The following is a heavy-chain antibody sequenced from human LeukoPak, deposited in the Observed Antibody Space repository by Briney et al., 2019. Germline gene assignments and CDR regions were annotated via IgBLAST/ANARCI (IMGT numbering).Heavy chain of an antibody. D-gene: IGHD3-10*01. CDR2: ISAYNGNT. CDR3: AINLRAPATGMDV. CDR1: GYTFINYG. Sequence: ASVKVSCKTSGYTFINYGIGWMREAPGQGLKWMGWISAYNGNTNYAQKLQGRVTMTTDTSTSTAYMELRSLRSDDTAVYYCAINLRAPATGMDVWGQGTTVIVSS. V-gene: IGHV1-18*01. J-gene: IGHJ6*02.